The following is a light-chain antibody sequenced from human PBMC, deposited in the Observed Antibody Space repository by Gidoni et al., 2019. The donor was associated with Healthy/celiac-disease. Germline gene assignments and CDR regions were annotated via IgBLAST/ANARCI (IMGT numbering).Light chain of an antibody. J-gene: IGKJ3*01. Sequence: DIQMTQSPSSLSASVGDRVTITCLASQNIRNFLAWFQQEPGKAPKSLIYDASSLQRGVPSKFSGSGSGTDFTLTISGLQPEDFATYYCQHYFSYPFTIGPXTKVELK. CDR1: QNIRNF. CDR2: DAS. CDR3: QHYFSYPFT. V-gene: IGKV1-16*02.